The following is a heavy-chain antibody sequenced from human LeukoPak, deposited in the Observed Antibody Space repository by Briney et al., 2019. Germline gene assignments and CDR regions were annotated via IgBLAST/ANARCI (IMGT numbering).Heavy chain of an antibody. CDR2: ISAYNGNT. CDR1: GYTSTSYG. J-gene: IGHJ4*02. CDR3: ARSDFWSGYYIFDY. Sequence: ASVKVSCKASGYTSTSYGISWVRQAPGQGLEWMGWISAYNGNTNYAQKLQGRVTMTTDTSTSTAYMELRSLRSDDTAVYYCARSDFWSGYYIFDYWGQGTLVTVSS. D-gene: IGHD3-3*01. V-gene: IGHV1-18*01.